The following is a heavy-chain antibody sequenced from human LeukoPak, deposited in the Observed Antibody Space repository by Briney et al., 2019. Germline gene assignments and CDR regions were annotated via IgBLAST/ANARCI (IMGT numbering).Heavy chain of an antibody. D-gene: IGHD2-15*01. J-gene: IGHJ4*02. V-gene: IGHV3-7*01. CDR2: IRQDGSEK. Sequence: GGSLRLSCAASGFTFSSYWMSWVRQAPWKGLEWVANIRQDGSEKYYVDSVKGRFTISRDNAKNSLYLQMNSLRAEDTAVYYCARGHCSGGSCSVGYWGQGTLVTVSS. CDR1: GFTFSSYW. CDR3: ARGHCSGGSCSVGY.